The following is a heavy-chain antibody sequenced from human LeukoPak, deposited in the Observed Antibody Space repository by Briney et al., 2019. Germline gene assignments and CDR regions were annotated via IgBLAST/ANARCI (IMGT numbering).Heavy chain of an antibody. D-gene: IGHD4-11*01. CDR1: GFTFSSYG. J-gene: IGHJ6*03. CDR2: ISSSGSTI. Sequence: GGSLRLSCAASGFTFSSYGMNWVRQAPGKGLEWVSYISSSGSTIYYADSVKGRFTISRDNAKNSLYLQMNSLRAEDTAVYYCARGVGYSNSYSFYYYYYMDVWGKGTTVTVSS. V-gene: IGHV3-48*03. CDR3: ARGVGYSNSYSFYYYYYMDV.